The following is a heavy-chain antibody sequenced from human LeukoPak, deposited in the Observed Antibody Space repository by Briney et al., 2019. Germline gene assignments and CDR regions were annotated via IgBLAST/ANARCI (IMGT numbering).Heavy chain of an antibody. V-gene: IGHV1-18*01. CDR1: GYTFTSYG. CDR3: ARGAYDFWSGYSLDGYYYYYYMDV. D-gene: IGHD3-3*01. Sequence: ASVKVSCKASGYTFTSYGISWVRQAPGQGLEWMGWISAYNGNTNYAQKLQGRVTMTTDTSTSTAYMELRSLRSDDTAVYYCARGAYDFWSGYSLDGYYYYYYMDVWGKGTTVTVSS. CDR2: ISAYNGNT. J-gene: IGHJ6*03.